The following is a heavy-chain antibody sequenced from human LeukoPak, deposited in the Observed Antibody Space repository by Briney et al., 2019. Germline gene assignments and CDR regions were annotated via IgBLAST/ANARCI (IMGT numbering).Heavy chain of an antibody. D-gene: IGHD3-10*01. V-gene: IGHV4-34*01. J-gene: IGHJ4*02. CDR2: INHSGST. Sequence: SETLSLTCAVYGGSFSGYYWSWIRQPPGKGLEWIGEINHSGSTNYNPSLKSRVTISVDTSKNQFSLKLSSVTAADTAVYYCARESMVRGVTFDYWGQGTLATVSS. CDR3: ARESMVRGVTFDY. CDR1: GGSFSGYY.